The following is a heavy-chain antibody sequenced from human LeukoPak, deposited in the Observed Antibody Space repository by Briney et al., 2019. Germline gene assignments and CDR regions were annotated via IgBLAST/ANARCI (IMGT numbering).Heavy chain of an antibody. J-gene: IGHJ3*02. CDR1: GYSFTSYW. D-gene: IGHD3-3*01. CDR2: IYPGDSDT. V-gene: IGHV5-51*01. Sequence: GESLKISCKGSGYSFTSYWIGWVRQMPGKGLEWMGIIYPGDSDTRYSPSFQGQVTISADKSISTAYLQWSSLKASDTAMYYCARHRTYYDFWSGYPRDDAFDIWGQGTMVTVSS. CDR3: ARHRTYYDFWSGYPRDDAFDI.